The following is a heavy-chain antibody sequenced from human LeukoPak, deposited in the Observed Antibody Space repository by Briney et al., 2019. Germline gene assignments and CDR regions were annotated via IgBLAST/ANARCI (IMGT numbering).Heavy chain of an antibody. D-gene: IGHD3-9*01. CDR1: GGSISSYY. CDR2: IYYSGST. J-gene: IGHJ6*02. CDR3: ARARYFDWSVTGMDV. V-gene: IGHV4-59*01. Sequence: SETLSLTCTVSGGSISSYYWSWIRQPPGKGLEWIGYIYYSGSTNYNPSLKSRVTISVDTSKNQFSLKLSSVTAADTAVYYCARARYFDWSVTGMDVWGQGTTVTVSS.